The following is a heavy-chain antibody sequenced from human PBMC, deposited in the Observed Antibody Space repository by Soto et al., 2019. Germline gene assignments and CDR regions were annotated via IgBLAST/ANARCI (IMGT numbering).Heavy chain of an antibody. D-gene: IGHD5-18*01. CDR3: AKWWSEYSYGFGY. CDR2: ISGSGGST. J-gene: IGHJ4*02. CDR1: GFTFSSYA. V-gene: IGHV3-23*01. Sequence: EVQLLESGGGLVQPGGSLRLSCAASGFTFSSYAMSWVRQAPGKGLEWVSAISGSGGSTYYADSVKGRFTISRDNSKNTLYLQMNILRAEDTAVYYCAKWWSEYSYGFGYWGQGTLVTVSS.